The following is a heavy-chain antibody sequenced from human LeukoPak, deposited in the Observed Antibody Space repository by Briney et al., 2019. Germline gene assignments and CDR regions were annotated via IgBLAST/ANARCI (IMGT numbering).Heavy chain of an antibody. Sequence: PGGSLRLSCAASGFTVSSNYMSWVRQAPGKGLEWVSVIYSGGSTYYADSVKGRFTISRDNSKNTLYLQMNSLRAEDTAVYYCARHDSGYDSLGYWGQGTLVTVSS. D-gene: IGHD5-12*01. CDR3: ARHDSGYDSLGY. V-gene: IGHV3-53*01. J-gene: IGHJ4*02. CDR2: IYSGGST. CDR1: GFTVSSNY.